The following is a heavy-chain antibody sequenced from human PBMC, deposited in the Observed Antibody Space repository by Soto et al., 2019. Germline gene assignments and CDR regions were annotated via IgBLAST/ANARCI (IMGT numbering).Heavy chain of an antibody. CDR1: GFTFTNYG. CDR3: AKNNYVYGLDD. D-gene: IGHD5-18*01. J-gene: IGHJ4*02. CDR2: ISGNAGTT. Sequence: EVQLLESGGGLVQPGGSLRLSCAASGFTFTNYGMIWVRQAPGKGLEWVSVISGNAGTTYYADSVKGRFTISRDNSKSTLYLQMNSLRADDTGVYYCAKNNYVYGLDDSGQGTLVTVSS. V-gene: IGHV3-23*01.